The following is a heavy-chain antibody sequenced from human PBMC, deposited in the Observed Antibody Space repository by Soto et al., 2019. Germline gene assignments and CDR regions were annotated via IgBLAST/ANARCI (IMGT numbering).Heavy chain of an antibody. CDR1: GDSISSSNW. V-gene: IGHV4-4*02. CDR2: IYHSVST. D-gene: IGHD2-21*02. CDR3: ARGSVVTGYYYGMDV. J-gene: IGHJ6*02. Sequence: QVQLQESGPGLVQPSGTLSLTCTVSGDSISSSNWWSWVRQPPGKGLEWIGEIYHSVSTNYNPSLKSRVTISVDKSRNQFSLMLSSVTAADTAVYYCARGSVVTGYYYGMDVWGQGTTVTVSS.